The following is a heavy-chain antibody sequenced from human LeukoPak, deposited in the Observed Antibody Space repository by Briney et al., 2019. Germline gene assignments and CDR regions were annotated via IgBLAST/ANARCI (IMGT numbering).Heavy chain of an antibody. CDR2: IIPILDIA. J-gene: IGHJ4*02. V-gene: IGHV1-69*04. Sequence: SVKVSCKASGGTFSSYGISWVRQAPGQGLEWMGRIIPILDIANYTQKFQGRITITADKSTSTAYMELSSLRSEDTAVYYCARESYDSSGYYFDYWGQGTLVTVSS. CDR3: ARESYDSSGYYFDY. D-gene: IGHD3-22*01. CDR1: GGTFSSYG.